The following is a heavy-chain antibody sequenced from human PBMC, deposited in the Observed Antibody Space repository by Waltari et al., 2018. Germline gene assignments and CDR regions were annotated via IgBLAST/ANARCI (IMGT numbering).Heavy chain of an antibody. J-gene: IGHJ6*03. CDR3: ARDTAGSGYMDV. V-gene: IGHV4-4*07. CDR1: GGSISPSY. CDR2: IYTGGTT. Sequence: QVQLQESGPGLVKPSGTLSLTCTVSGGSISPSYWSWIRQPAGKGLEWIGRIYTGGTTNYNPSLQSRLTMSVDTSKNQFSLILRSVTAADTAMYYCARDTAGSGYMDVWGKGTTVTVSS.